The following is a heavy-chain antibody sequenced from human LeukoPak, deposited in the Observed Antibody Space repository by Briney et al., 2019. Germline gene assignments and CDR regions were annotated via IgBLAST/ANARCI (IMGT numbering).Heavy chain of an antibody. V-gene: IGHV3-23*01. Sequence: GGSLRLSCAASGFTVSSNYMNWVRQAPGKGLEWVSGISGSGGTTYYADSVKGRFTISRDNSKNTLYLQMNSLRAEDTAVYYCAKTIGPPYYFDYWGQGTLVTVSS. CDR2: ISGSGGTT. J-gene: IGHJ4*02. CDR1: GFTVSSNY. CDR3: AKTIGPPYYFDY. D-gene: IGHD2/OR15-2a*01.